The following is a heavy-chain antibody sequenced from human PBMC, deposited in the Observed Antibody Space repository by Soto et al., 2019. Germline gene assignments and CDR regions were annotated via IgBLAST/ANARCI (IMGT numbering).Heavy chain of an antibody. V-gene: IGHV3-30*03. D-gene: IGHD6-19*01. CDR1: GFNFGVFG. J-gene: IGHJ4*02. Sequence: GGSLRLSCAASGFNFGVFGMHWVRQAPGKGLEWLSVLSYEGSEEYYADSVRGRFTISRDNSKNTLFLQMDSLRVDDTGVYYCALTRRSSLLEVAGPGFEYXGQGTRVTV. CDR3: ALTRRSSLLEVAGPGFEY. CDR2: LSYEGSEE.